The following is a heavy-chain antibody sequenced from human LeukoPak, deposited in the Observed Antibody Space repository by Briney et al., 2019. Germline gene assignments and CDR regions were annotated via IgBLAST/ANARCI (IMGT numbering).Heavy chain of an antibody. D-gene: IGHD5-12*01. Sequence: GGSLRLSCAASGFTFDDYAMHWVRQAPGKGLEWVSGINWNSGTIGYADSVKGRFTISRDNAKNSLYLQMNGLRAEDTALYYCAKDMSSGYEFDYWGQGTLVTVAS. CDR3: AKDMSSGYEFDY. CDR2: INWNSGTI. CDR1: GFTFDDYA. V-gene: IGHV3-9*01. J-gene: IGHJ4*02.